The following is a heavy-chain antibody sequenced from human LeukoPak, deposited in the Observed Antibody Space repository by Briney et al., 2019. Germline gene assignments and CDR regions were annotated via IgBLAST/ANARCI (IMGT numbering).Heavy chain of an antibody. CDR1: GFTFSSYA. CDR3: AKDRGLRFLEWYFDY. CDR2: ISGSGGST. D-gene: IGHD3-3*01. Sequence: PGGSLRLSCAASGFTFSSYAMSWVRQAPGKGLEWVSAISGSGGSTYYADSVKGRFTISRDNSKNTLYLQMNSLRAEDTAVYYCAKDRGLRFLEWYFDYWGQGTLVTVSS. V-gene: IGHV3-23*01. J-gene: IGHJ4*02.